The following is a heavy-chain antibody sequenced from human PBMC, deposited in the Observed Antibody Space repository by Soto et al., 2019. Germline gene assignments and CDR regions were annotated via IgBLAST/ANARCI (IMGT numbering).Heavy chain of an antibody. CDR3: AKDRVSYDSSGYYSIITYS. D-gene: IGHD3-22*01. J-gene: IGHJ5*02. CDR2: ISGSGGST. Sequence: GGSLRLSCAASGFTFSSYAMSWVRQAPGKGLERVSAISGSGGSTYYADSVKGRFTISRDNSKNTLYLQMNSLRAEDTAVYYCAKDRVSYDSSGYYSIITYSWGQGSVVTVSS. CDR1: GFTFSSYA. V-gene: IGHV3-23*01.